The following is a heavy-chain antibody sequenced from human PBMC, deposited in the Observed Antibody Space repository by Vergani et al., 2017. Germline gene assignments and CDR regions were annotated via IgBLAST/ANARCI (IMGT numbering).Heavy chain of an antibody. J-gene: IGHJ6*02. CDR2: INSDGSST. CDR3: AREYGGYPYYYYYGMDV. V-gene: IGHV3-74*01. D-gene: IGHD5-12*01. CDR1: GFTFSSYW. Sequence: EVQLVESGGGLVQPGGSLRLSCAASGFTFSSYWMHWVRQAPGKGLVWVSRINSDGSSTSYADSVKGRFTISRDNAKNTLYLQMNSLRAEDTAVYYCAREYGGYPYYYYYGMDVWGQGTTVTVSS.